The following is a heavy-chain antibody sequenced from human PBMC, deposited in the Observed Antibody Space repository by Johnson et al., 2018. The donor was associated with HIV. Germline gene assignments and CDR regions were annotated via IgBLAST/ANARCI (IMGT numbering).Heavy chain of an antibody. Sequence: QVQLVESGGGVVQPGTSLRLSCAASGFTFSNYGMHWVRQAPGKGLEWVAVISYDGSNKYYADSVKGRVTISRDNSKNTLYLQMNSLRAEDTALYYCARGVPPPGARSWFRESPYCDIWGQGTLVTVSS. J-gene: IGHJ3*02. CDR2: ISYDGSNK. CDR1: GFTFSNYG. V-gene: IGHV3-30*03. D-gene: IGHD3-10*01. CDR3: ARGVPPPGARSWFRESPYCDI.